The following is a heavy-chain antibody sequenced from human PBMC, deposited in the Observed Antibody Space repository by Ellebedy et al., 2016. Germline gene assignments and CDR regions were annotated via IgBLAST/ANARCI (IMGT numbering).Heavy chain of an antibody. Sequence: GGSLRLSCAASGFTFSSYAMHWVRQAPGKGLEWVAVISYDGSNKYYADSVKGRFTISRDNSKNRLYLQMNSLRAEDTAVYYCAREGVGYYYDRGWYFDLWGRGTLVTVSS. CDR3: AREGVGYYYDRGWYFDL. CDR2: ISYDGSNK. CDR1: GFTFSSYA. J-gene: IGHJ2*01. D-gene: IGHD3-22*01. V-gene: IGHV3-30-3*01.